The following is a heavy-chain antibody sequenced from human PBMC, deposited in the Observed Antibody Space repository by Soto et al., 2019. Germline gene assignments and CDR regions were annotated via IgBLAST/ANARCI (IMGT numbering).Heavy chain of an antibody. V-gene: IGHV3-7*01. CDR2: IKQDGSEK. D-gene: IGHD4-17*01. CDR3: PRGADDYGDYVDAFDI. CDR1: GFTFSNYW. Sequence: EVQLVESGGGLVQPGGSLRLSCVVSGFTFSNYWMSWVRQAPGKGLEWVADIKQDGSEKYDVDSVKGRFTISRDNAKKALYLQMNSLRSEDTVMYYCPRGADDYGDYVDAFDIWGQGTMVTVSS. J-gene: IGHJ3*02.